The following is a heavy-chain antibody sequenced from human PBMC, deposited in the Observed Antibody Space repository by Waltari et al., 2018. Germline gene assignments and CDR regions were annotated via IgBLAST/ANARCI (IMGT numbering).Heavy chain of an antibody. V-gene: IGHV3-23*01. CDR2: ISGDSSMK. Sequence: EVQLLESGGGLVQPGGSLRLSCAASGFIFSNYAMSWVRQGPGKGLEWVYSISGDSSMKQYADSMKGRFSLSRDNSKNILYLEINSLRPEDTAVYYCAKEERERLVPFDYWGQGTLVTVSS. CDR3: AKEERERLVPFDY. J-gene: IGHJ4*02. D-gene: IGHD6-6*01. CDR1: GFIFSNYA.